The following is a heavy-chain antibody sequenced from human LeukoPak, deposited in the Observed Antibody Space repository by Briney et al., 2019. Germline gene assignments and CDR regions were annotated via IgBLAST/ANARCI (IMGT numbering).Heavy chain of an antibody. CDR2: ISSSGSYI. V-gene: IGHV3-21*01. CDR3: ARGPQFCSGGSCYGYYFDY. J-gene: IGHJ4*02. CDR1: GFTFSSYS. D-gene: IGHD2-15*01. Sequence: GGSLRLSCAASGFTFSSYSMNWVRQPPGKGLEWVSSISSSGSYIYYADSVKGRFSISRDSAKNSLYLQMNSLRAEDTAVYYCARGPQFCSGGSCYGYYFDYWGQGTLVTVSS.